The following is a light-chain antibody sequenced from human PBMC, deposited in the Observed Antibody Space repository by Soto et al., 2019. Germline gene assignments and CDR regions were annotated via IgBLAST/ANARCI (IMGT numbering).Light chain of an antibody. J-gene: IGKJ4*01. CDR2: LAS. CDR3: QQYNDWPLT. Sequence: EIVMTQSPATLSVSPGERATLSCRASQNIIKNLAWYQQKPGQVPRLLIYLASTGATGIPARFSGSGSGTELTLTISSVQSEDFAVYYCQQYNDWPLTFGGGTKVEIK. CDR1: QNIIKN. V-gene: IGKV3-15*01.